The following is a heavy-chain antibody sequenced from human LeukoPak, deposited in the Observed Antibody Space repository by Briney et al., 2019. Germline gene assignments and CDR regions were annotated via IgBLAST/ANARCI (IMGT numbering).Heavy chain of an antibody. CDR1: GFSFDTSGMC. CDR2: IYWDDDK. CDR3: AHSRPAGMDV. Sequence: SGPALVKPTQTLTLTCTFSGFSFDTSGMCVSWIRQPPGKALEWLALIYWDDDKRYSPSLKSRLTITKDTSKNQVVLTMTNMDPVDTATYYCAHSRPAGMDVWGQGTTVTVSS. V-gene: IGHV2-5*08. J-gene: IGHJ6*02.